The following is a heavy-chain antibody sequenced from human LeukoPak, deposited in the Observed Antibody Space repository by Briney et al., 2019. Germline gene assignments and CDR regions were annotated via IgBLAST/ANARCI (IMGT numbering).Heavy chain of an antibody. Sequence: SETLSLTCAVYGGSFSGYYWSSIRQPPGKGLEWIGEINHSGSTNYNPSLKSRVTISVDTSKNQFSLKLSSVTAADTAVYYCARGHIVVVPAQYYYYMDVWGKGTTVTVSS. V-gene: IGHV4-34*01. J-gene: IGHJ6*03. D-gene: IGHD2-2*01. CDR1: GGSFSGYY. CDR3: ARGHIVVVPAQYYYYMDV. CDR2: INHSGST.